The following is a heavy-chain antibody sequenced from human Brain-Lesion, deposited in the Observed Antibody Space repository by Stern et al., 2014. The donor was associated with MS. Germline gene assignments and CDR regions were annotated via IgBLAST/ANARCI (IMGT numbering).Heavy chain of an antibody. CDR1: GGSISSSTYY. D-gene: IGHD1-26*01. J-gene: IGHJ4*02. V-gene: IGHV4-39*01. CDR2: IYYSGFT. Sequence: VQLVESGPGLVKPSETLSLTCTVSGGSISSSTYYWAWIRQHPGKGLEWIGNIYYSGFTYYHPSLKSRVTISVDMSKNQFSLKLSSVTAADTAIYYCARHDSVPRPSQLYSARDRGPGYFDYWGQGTLVTVSS. CDR3: ARHDSVPRPSQLYSARDRGPGYFDY.